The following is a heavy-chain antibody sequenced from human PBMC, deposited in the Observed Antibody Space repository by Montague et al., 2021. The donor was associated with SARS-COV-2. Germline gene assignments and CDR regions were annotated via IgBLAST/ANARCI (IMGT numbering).Heavy chain of an antibody. CDR3: ARLWYISVYQGIYYFDY. CDR2: INYSGST. J-gene: IGHJ4*02. V-gene: IGHV4-34*01. CDR1: GGSFSGYY. D-gene: IGHD3-22*01. Sequence: SETLSLTCAVYGGSFSGYYWSWIRQPPGKGLEWIGEINYSGSTNYNPSLKSRVTISVDTSKNQFSLKLSSVTAADTAVYYCARLWYISVYQGIYYFDYWGQGTLVTVSS.